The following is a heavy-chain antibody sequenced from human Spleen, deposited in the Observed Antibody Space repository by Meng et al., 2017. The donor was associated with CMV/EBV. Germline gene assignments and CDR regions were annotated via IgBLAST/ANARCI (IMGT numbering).Heavy chain of an antibody. Sequence: GESLKISCAASGFIFSSYALSWVRQAPGKGLEWVSAISGSGGSTFYADSVKGRFTMSRDNSKNTLYLQMNSLTPEDTAVYYCAKKTSGWYPFDYWGQGTLVTVSS. CDR1: GFIFSSYA. V-gene: IGHV3-23*01. CDR3: AKKTSGWYPFDY. D-gene: IGHD6-19*01. J-gene: IGHJ4*02. CDR2: ISGSGGST.